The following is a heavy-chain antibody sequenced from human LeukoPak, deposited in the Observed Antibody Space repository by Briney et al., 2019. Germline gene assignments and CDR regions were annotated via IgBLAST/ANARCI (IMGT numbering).Heavy chain of an antibody. CDR3: AGGLLEAQGWLQWLGTVYSMDV. J-gene: IGHJ6*02. CDR1: GSSVSSNY. D-gene: IGHD5-24*01. CDR2: IYSGGST. V-gene: IGHV3-53*01. Sequence: QPGGSLRLSCAASGSSVSSNYMSWVRQAPGKGLECVSVIYSGGSTYYADSVKGRFTISRDNSKNTLYLQMNSLRADDTAVYYCAGGLLEAQGWLQWLGTVYSMDVWGQGTPVTVSS.